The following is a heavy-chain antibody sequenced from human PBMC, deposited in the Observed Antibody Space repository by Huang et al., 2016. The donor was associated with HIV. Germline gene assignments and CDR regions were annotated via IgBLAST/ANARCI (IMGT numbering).Heavy chain of an antibody. V-gene: IGHV3-30*01. CDR3: ARDRDYGDAGWTFDV. D-gene: IGHD4-17*01. Sequence: DSVRGRLTISRDNSKNTLSLQLNSLRVDDTAVYYCARDRDYGDAGWTFDVWGQGTMVTVSS. J-gene: IGHJ3*01.